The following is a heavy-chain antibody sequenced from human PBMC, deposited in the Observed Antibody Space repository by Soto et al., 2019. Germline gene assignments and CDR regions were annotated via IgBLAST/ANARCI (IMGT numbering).Heavy chain of an antibody. CDR1: GYSFTSYW. CDR2: IYPGDSGT. Sequence: GESLKISCNGSGYSFTSYWIGWVRQMPGKGLEWMGIIYPGDSGTRYSPSFQGQVTISADKSISTAYLQWSSLKASDTAMYYCARFIVVVVAARYYYYGMDVWGQGTTVTVSS. CDR3: ARFIVVVVAARYYYYGMDV. V-gene: IGHV5-51*01. D-gene: IGHD2-15*01. J-gene: IGHJ6*02.